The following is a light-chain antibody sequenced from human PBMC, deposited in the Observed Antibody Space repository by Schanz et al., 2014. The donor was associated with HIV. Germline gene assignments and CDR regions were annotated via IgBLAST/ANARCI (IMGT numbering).Light chain of an antibody. CDR1: QDISTY. CDR2: KAS. CDR3: QQYNSDPWT. V-gene: IGKV1-9*01. J-gene: IGKJ1*01. Sequence: DIQLSQSPSFLSASVGDRVXXXXXXXQDISTYLAWYQQKPGKAPNLLIYKASSLESGVPSRFSGSGSGTDFTLTISSLQPDDFATYYCQQYNSDPWTFGHGTKVEIK.